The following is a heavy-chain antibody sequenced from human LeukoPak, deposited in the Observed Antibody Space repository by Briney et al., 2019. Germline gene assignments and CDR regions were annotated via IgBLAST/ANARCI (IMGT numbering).Heavy chain of an antibody. D-gene: IGHD4-17*01. CDR2: IYWNDDK. Sequence: SGPTLVKPTQTLTLTCTFSGFSLSTSGVGVGWIRQPPGKALEWLALIYWNDDKRYSPSLKSRLTITKDTSKNQVVLTMTNMDPVDTATYYCAHLGTVTHTPYAFDIWGQGTMVTVSS. CDR3: AHLGTVTHTPYAFDI. CDR1: GFSLSTSGVG. J-gene: IGHJ3*02. V-gene: IGHV2-5*01.